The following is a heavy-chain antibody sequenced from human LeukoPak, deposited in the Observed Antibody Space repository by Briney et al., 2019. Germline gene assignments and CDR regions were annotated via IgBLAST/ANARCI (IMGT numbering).Heavy chain of an antibody. J-gene: IGHJ4*02. CDR1: GYTLTELS. Sequence: GASVKVSCKVSGYTLTELSMHWVRQAPGKGLEWMGGFDPEDGETIYAQKFQGRVTMTEDTSTDTAYMELSSLRSEDTAVYYCATDLLIIGPVTVDYWGQGTLVTVSS. CDR3: ATDLLIIGPVTVDY. D-gene: IGHD4-17*01. V-gene: IGHV1-24*01. CDR2: FDPEDGET.